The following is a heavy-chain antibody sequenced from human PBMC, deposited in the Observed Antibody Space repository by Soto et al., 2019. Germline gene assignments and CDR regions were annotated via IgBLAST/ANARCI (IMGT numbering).Heavy chain of an antibody. CDR3: ARGRGPNYYDYYMDV. CDR2: INHSGST. CDR1: GGSFSGYY. Sequence: SETLSLTCAVYGGSFSGYYWSWIRQPPGKGLEWIGEINHSGSTNYNPSLKSRVTISVDTSKNQFSLKLRSVTAADTAVYYCARGRGPNYYDYYMDVWGKGTTVTVSS. V-gene: IGHV4-34*01. J-gene: IGHJ6*03.